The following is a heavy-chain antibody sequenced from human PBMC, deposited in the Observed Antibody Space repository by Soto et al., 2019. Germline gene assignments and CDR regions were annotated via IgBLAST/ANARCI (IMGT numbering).Heavy chain of an antibody. CDR3: ARDLSYGDYDGLLDY. CDR2: IWYDGSDK. CDR1: GFTFSSYG. V-gene: IGHV3-33*01. J-gene: IGHJ4*02. D-gene: IGHD4-17*01. Sequence: QAQLVESGGGVVQPGRSLRLSCAASGFTFSSYGMHWVRQAPGKGLEWVAVIWYDGSDKYYADSVKGRFTISRDNSKNTLYLQMNSLRAEDTAVYYCARDLSYGDYDGLLDYWGQGTLVTVSS.